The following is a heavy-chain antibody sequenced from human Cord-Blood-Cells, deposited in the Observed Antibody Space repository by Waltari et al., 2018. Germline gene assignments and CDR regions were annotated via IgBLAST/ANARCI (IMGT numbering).Heavy chain of an antibody. CDR2: IIPIFGTA. CDR3: ARDKIPVVVPAAIKYYYYMDV. J-gene: IGHJ6*03. V-gene: IGHV1-69*01. CDR1: AGTFSSYA. Sequence: QVQLVQSGAEVKKPGSSVTVSRQPSAGTFSSYALCWVRPAPGQGLEWMGGIIPIFGTANYAQKFQGRVTITADESTSTAYMELSSLRSEDTAVDYCARDKIPVVVPAAIKYYYYMDVWGKGTTVTVSS. D-gene: IGHD2-2*01.